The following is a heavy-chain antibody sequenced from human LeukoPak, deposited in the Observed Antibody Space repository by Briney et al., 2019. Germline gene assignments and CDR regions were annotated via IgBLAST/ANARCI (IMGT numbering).Heavy chain of an antibody. V-gene: IGHV4-39*01. CDR3: ARHPHVAVAGTDFDY. Sequence: TLETLSLTCTVSGGSISSSSYYWGWIRQPPGKGLEWIGGIYYSGSTYYNPSLKSRVTISVDTSKNQFSLKLSSVTAADTAVYYCARHPHVAVAGTDFDYWGQGTLVTVSS. CDR2: IYYSGST. J-gene: IGHJ4*02. CDR1: GGSISSSSYY. D-gene: IGHD6-19*01.